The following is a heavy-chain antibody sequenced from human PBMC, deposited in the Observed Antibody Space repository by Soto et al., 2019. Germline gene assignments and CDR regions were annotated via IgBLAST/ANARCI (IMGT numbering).Heavy chain of an antibody. V-gene: IGHV4-30-4*01. CDR2: IYYSGST. J-gene: IGHJ4*02. D-gene: IGHD1-26*01. Sequence: SETLSLTCTVSGGSISSGDYYWSWIRQPPGKGLEWIGYIYYSGSTYYNPSLKSRVTISVDTSKNQFSLKPSSVTAADTAVYYCARVREGGFDYWGQGTLVTVSS. CDR1: GGSISSGDYY. CDR3: ARVREGGFDY.